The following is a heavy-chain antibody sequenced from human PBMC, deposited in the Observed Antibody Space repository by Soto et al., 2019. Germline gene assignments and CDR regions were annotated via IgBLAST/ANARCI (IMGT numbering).Heavy chain of an antibody. D-gene: IGHD3-16*01. J-gene: IGHJ4*02. CDR3: ARGKALGHGVGITFYDY. CDR1: GGSFSSFA. Sequence: QVQLVQSGAEVKTPGSSVKVSCKASGGSFSSFAISWVRQAPGQAPEWMGGIIPIFATGNYVQKFQGRVTIGADGSTSTAYMELSSLTSDDTAIYYCARGKALGHGVGITFYDYWGQGTLVTVSS. V-gene: IGHV1-69*01. CDR2: IIPIFATG.